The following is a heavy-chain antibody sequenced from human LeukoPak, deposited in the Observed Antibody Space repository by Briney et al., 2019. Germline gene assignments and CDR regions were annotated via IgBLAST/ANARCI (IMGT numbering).Heavy chain of an antibody. CDR3: AKGRGESSSSFDY. D-gene: IGHD6-13*01. J-gene: IGHJ4*02. Sequence: GGSLRLSCAASGFTFSSYAMSWVRQAPGKGLEWVSAFSGSGGSTYYASSVEGRFTISRDNSKNTLYLQMNSLRAEDTAVYYCAKGRGESSSSFDYWGQGNLVTVSS. CDR1: GFTFSSYA. V-gene: IGHV3-23*01. CDR2: FSGSGGST.